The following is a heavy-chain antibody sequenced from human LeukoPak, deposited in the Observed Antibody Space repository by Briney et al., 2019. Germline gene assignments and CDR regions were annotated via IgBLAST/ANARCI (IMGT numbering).Heavy chain of an antibody. CDR2: IYYSGST. CDR3: ARVLREGGFDY. CDR1: GGSISSYY. J-gene: IGHJ4*02. V-gene: IGHV4-59*08. Sequence: PSETLSLTCTVSGGSISSYYWSWIRQPPGKGLEWIGYIYYSGSTYYNPSLESRVTISVDTSKNQFSLKLSSVTAADTAVYYCARVLREGGFDYWGQGTLVTVSS. D-gene: IGHD1-26*01.